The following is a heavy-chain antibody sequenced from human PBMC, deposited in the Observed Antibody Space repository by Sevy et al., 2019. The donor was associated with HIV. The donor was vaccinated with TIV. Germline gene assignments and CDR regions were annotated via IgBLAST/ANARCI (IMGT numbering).Heavy chain of an antibody. D-gene: IGHD6-19*01. CDR3: ARARRSIAGAGKDKDY. J-gene: IGHJ4*02. CDR2: ISAYNGNT. V-gene: IGHV1-18*04. Sequence: ASVKVSCKASGYTFTSYGISWVRQAPGQGLEWMGWISAYNGNTNYAQKLQGRVTMTTDTSTSTAYMELRSLRSGDPAVYYCARARRSIAGAGKDKDYWGQGTLVTVSS. CDR1: GYTFTSYG.